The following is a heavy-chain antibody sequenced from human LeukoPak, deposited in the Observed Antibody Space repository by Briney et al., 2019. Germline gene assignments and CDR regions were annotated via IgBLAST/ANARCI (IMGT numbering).Heavy chain of an antibody. J-gene: IGHJ4*02. CDR3: ARAGNYYGDYDF. V-gene: IGHV3-53*01. CDR1: GFTVSSNY. Sequence: GGSLRLSCAASGFTVSSNYMSWVRQAPGKGLEWVSVIYSGGITYYADSVKGRFTISRDNSRNTLYLQMNSLRADDTAVYYCARAGNYYGDYDFWGQGTLVTVSS. D-gene: IGHD4-17*01. CDR2: IYSGGIT.